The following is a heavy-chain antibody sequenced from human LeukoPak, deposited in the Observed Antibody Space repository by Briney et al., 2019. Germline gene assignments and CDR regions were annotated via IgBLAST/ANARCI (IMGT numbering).Heavy chain of an antibody. CDR3: ATALDDYAILTGYDY. J-gene: IGHJ4*02. CDR1: GYTFTSYG. CDR2: ISAYNGNT. Sequence: ASVKVSCKASGYTFTSYGISWVRQAPGQGLEWMGWISAYNGNTNYAQKLQGRVTMTTDTSTSTAYMELRSLRSDDTAVYYCATALDDYAILTGYDYWGQATLVTVSS. D-gene: IGHD3-9*01. V-gene: IGHV1-18*01.